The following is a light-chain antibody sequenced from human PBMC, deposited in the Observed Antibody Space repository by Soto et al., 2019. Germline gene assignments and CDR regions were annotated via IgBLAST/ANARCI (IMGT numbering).Light chain of an antibody. CDR2: EGS. J-gene: IGLJ2*01. V-gene: IGLV2-23*01. CDR1: SSDIGGYIL. CDR3: CSYVGSDTYVR. Sequence: QSALTQPASVSGSPGQSITISCTGTSSDIGGYILVSWYQQEPGKAPKLMIYEGSKRPSGVSNRFSGSKSGNTASLTISVLQAEDEAHYYCCSYVGSDTYVRFGGANKLTVL.